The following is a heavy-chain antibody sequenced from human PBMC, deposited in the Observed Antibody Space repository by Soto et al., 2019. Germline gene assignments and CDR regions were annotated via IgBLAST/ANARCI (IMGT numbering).Heavy chain of an antibody. CDR2: ISSDSSVK. CDR3: ARDLGYCVSSSCYLFGP. J-gene: IGHJ5*02. D-gene: IGHD2-2*03. CDR1: GFTFSGYN. V-gene: IGHV3-48*02. Sequence: EVQLVESGGGLVQPGGSLRLSCAASGFTFSGYNMNWVRQAPGKGLEWVSYISSDSSVKYYADSVKGRFTISRDNPKNSLYLQLNGLRDEDTGVYFRARDLGYCVSSSCYLFGPWGPGTLVTVSS.